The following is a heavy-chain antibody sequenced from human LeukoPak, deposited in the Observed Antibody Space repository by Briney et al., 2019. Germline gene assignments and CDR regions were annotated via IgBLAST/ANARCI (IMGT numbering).Heavy chain of an antibody. D-gene: IGHD4-23*01. CDR1: GFSFNNYA. J-gene: IGHJ4*02. Sequence: GGSLRLSCAASGFSFNNYAMSWVRQAPEKGLERVSAISTTGGSTYYADSVKGRFTVSRDNSKNTLSLQMDSLRVEDTALYYCAKDWTTVVTPKGYYFDSWGQGTLVTVSS. CDR3: AKDWTTVVTPKGYYFDS. V-gene: IGHV3-23*01. CDR2: ISTTGGST.